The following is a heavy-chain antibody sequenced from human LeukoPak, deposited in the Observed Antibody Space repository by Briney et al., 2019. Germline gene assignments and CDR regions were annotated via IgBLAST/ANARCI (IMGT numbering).Heavy chain of an antibody. CDR1: GLSLSNYV. J-gene: IGHJ5*02. V-gene: IGHV3-30*03. Sequence: PGKSLRLSCGMSGLSLSNYVMHWGRQAPGKGLEWVALISYDGKKQEYADSVKGRFTISRDNSKNTLYLQMNSLRPEDTALYFCARGGRYHHDRLSSWGQGTLVTVSS. CDR2: ISYDGKKQ. D-gene: IGHD3-22*01. CDR3: ARGGRYHHDRLSS.